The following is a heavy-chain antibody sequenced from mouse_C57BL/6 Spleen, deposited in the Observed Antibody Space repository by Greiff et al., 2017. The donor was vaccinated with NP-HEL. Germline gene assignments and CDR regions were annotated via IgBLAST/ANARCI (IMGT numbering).Heavy chain of an antibody. J-gene: IGHJ4*01. Sequence: QVQLQQPGAELVRPGSSVKLSCKASGYTFTSYWMDWVKQRPGQGLEWIGNIYPSDSETHSNQKFKDKATLTVDKSSSTAYMQLSSLTSEDSAVYYCARSHITTAVAEAMDYWGQGTSVTVSS. CDR2: IYPSDSET. CDR3: ARSHITTAVAEAMDY. D-gene: IGHD1-1*01. V-gene: IGHV1-61*01. CDR1: GYTFTSYW.